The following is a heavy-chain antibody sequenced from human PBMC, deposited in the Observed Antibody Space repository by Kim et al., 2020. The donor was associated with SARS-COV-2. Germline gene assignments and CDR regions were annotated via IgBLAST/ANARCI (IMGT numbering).Heavy chain of an antibody. J-gene: IGHJ4*02. D-gene: IGHD6-19*01. V-gene: IGHV3-7*01. Sequence: YVDSVKGRFHLSRDNGQHSLFLQMNSLRGEDTAVYYCATNGAYSSRIFGHWGQGTLVTVSS. CDR3: ATNGAYSSRIFGH.